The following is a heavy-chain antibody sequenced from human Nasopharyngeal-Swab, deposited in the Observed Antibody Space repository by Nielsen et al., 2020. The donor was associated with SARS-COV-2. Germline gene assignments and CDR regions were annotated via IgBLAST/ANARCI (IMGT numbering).Heavy chain of an antibody. D-gene: IGHD3-10*01. Sequence: GESLKISCAASGFTFSDYYMSWVRQAPGKGLEWVANINQDGSEIYYVDSVKGRFTISRDNAKNSLYLQMNSLRAEDTAVYYCARDPGYHYGSGRIYYFDYWGQGTLVTVSS. CDR3: ARDPGYHYGSGRIYYFDY. CDR2: INQDGSEI. CDR1: GFTFSDYY. J-gene: IGHJ4*02. V-gene: IGHV3-7*01.